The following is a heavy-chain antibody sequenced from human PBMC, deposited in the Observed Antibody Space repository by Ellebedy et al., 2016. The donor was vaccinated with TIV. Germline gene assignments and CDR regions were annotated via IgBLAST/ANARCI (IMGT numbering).Heavy chain of an antibody. J-gene: IGHJ4*02. CDR3: ARGRGYWDF. Sequence: MPSETLSLTCTVSVGSISGYYWSWIRQPPGKGLESIGYIYYDGSTKYNPSLKSRVTFSVDTSKNQFSLKLNSVTAADTAVYYCARGRGYWDFWGQGTLVTVSS. V-gene: IGHV4-59*13. D-gene: IGHD5-18*01. CDR2: IYYDGST. CDR1: VGSISGYY.